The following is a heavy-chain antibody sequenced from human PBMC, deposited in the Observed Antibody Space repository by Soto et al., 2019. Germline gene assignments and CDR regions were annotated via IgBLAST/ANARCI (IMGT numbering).Heavy chain of an antibody. V-gene: IGHV4-39*01. Sequence: SETLSLTCTVSGGSISSSSYYWGWIRQPPGKGLEWIGSIYYSGSTYYNPSLKSRVTISVDTSKNQFSLKLSSVTAADTAVYYCARGVRAHSIVVVPAALYDYWGQGTLVTVSS. D-gene: IGHD2-2*01. J-gene: IGHJ4*02. CDR1: GGSISSSSYY. CDR2: IYYSGST. CDR3: ARGVRAHSIVVVPAALYDY.